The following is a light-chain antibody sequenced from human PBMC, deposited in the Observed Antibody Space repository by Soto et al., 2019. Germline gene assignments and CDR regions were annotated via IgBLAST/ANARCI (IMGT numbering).Light chain of an antibody. CDR2: SNN. CDR3: AAWDDSLNGYV. V-gene: IGLV1-44*01. CDR1: SSNIGSNT. Sequence: QSVLTQPPSASGTPGQRVTISCSVSSSNIGSNTVNWYQQLPGTAPKLLIYSNNQRPSGVPDRFSGSKSGTSASLAISGLQSEDEADYYCAAWDDSLNGYVFGTGTKLTV. J-gene: IGLJ1*01.